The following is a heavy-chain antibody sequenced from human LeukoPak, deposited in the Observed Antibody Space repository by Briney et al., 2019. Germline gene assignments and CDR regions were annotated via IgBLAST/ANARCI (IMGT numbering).Heavy chain of an antibody. J-gene: IGHJ5*02. V-gene: IGHV6-1*01. Sequence: SQTLSLTCAISGDSVSSNSAAWNWIRQSPSRGLEWLGRTYYRSKWYNDYAVSVKSRITINPDTSRNQFSLQLNSVTPEDTAVYYCAMDRGAYVYTNWFDPWGQGTLVTVSS. CDR1: GDSVSSNSAA. CDR3: AMDRGAYVYTNWFDP. CDR2: TYYRSKWYN. D-gene: IGHD3-10*01.